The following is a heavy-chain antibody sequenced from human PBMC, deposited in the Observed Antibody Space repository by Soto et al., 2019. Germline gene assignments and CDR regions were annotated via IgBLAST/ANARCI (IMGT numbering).Heavy chain of an antibody. CDR2: INPNSGGT. CDR3: ARDGTPVSNYYYYYMDV. D-gene: IGHD1-1*01. V-gene: IGHV1-2*04. CDR1: GYTFTGYY. Sequence: ASVKVSCKASGYTFTGYYMHWVRQAPGQGLEWMGWINPNSGGTNYAQKFQGWVTMTRDTSISTAYMELSRLRSDDTAVYYCARDGTPVSNYYYYYMDVWGKGTTVTVSS. J-gene: IGHJ6*03.